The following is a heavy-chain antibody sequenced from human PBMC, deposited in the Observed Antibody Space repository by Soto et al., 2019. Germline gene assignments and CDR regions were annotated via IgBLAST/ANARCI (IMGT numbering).Heavy chain of an antibody. Sequence: VASVKVSCKASGGTFSSYAISWVRQAPGQGLEWMGGIIPIFGTANYAQKFQGRVTITADESTSTAYMELSSLRSEDTAVYYCARLLVDTAMPQVDYWGQGTLVTVSS. V-gene: IGHV1-69*13. CDR2: IIPIFGTA. CDR3: ARLLVDTAMPQVDY. J-gene: IGHJ4*02. CDR1: GGTFSSYA. D-gene: IGHD5-18*01.